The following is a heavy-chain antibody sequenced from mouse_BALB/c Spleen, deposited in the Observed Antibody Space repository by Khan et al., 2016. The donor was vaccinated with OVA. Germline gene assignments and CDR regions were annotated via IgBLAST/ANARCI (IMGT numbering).Heavy chain of an antibody. V-gene: IGHV14-3*02. CDR1: GLNIKDTY. CDR3: ARRGRK. D-gene: IGHD6-1*01. Sequence: MQLEESGAELVKSGATVKLSCTASGLNIKDTYMHWLKQWPEQGLEWIGRIDPPNGNTKYDPKFQGKASITADTSSNTAYLQLSSRAAEDTAIYYCARRGRKWSQGTTLTVSS. CDR2: IDPPNGNT. J-gene: IGHJ2*01.